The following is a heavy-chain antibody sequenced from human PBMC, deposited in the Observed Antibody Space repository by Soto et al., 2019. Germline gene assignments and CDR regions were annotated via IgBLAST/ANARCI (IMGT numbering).Heavy chain of an antibody. Sequence: QVQLQESGPGLLEPSGTLSLTCDVSGASVNSGHWWTWVRQPPGKGLEWIGEISHTGNTNYSPSLKGRMTVSLDKSKNQFSLTLTSVTAADTAFYYCARRRLGGSTIYWGQGTLVTVS. D-gene: IGHD1-1*01. CDR1: GASVNSGHW. CDR2: ISHTGNT. CDR3: ARRRLGGSTIY. V-gene: IGHV4-4*02. J-gene: IGHJ4*02.